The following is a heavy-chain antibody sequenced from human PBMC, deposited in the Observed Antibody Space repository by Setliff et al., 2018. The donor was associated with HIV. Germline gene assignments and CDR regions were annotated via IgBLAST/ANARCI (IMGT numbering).Heavy chain of an antibody. Sequence: HPGGSLRLSCAASGFAFDNYCMTWVRQAPGKGLEWVSAIGGSTGSTYYAVSVKGRFTISRDNSKNTLYLQMNSLKIGDTGVYYCTTYNYEHRGHYAFDFWGQGTMVTVSS. CDR2: IGGSTGST. CDR1: GFAFDNYC. V-gene: IGHV3-23*01. D-gene: IGHD5-18*01. CDR3: TTYNYEHRGHYAFDF. J-gene: IGHJ3*01.